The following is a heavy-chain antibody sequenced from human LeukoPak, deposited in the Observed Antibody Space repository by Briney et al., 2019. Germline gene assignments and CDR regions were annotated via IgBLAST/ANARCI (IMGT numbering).Heavy chain of an antibody. CDR2: IKQDGSKK. V-gene: IGHV3-7*04. CDR3: TRVGYIDEGIDY. J-gene: IGHJ4*02. Sequence: SLRLSXXXSGXXFSSYWMTWVRQAPGKGLEWVANIKQDGSKKSYVDSVKGRFTISRDNAKNSLYLQMNSLRAEDTAIYYCTRVGYIDEGIDYWGQGTLVTVSS. CDR1: GXXFSSYW. D-gene: IGHD5-24*01.